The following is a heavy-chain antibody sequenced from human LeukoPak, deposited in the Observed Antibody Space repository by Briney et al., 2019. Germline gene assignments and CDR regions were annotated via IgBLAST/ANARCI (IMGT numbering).Heavy chain of an antibody. V-gene: IGHV4-38-2*01. D-gene: IGHD2-15*01. Sequence: AETLSLTCAVSGYSISSDYYWGWIRQPPGKGLEWIGSIYHSGSRYYKPSLKSRVIVSVDTSKNQFSLKLSSVTAADTAVYYCARSHCSGDSCNSNPTHFDYWGQGTLVTVSP. J-gene: IGHJ4*02. CDR1: GYSISSDYY. CDR2: IYHSGSR. CDR3: ARSHCSGDSCNSNPTHFDY.